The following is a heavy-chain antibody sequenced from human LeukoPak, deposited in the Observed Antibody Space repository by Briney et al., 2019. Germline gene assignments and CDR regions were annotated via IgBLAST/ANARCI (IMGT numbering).Heavy chain of an antibody. V-gene: IGHV3-11*05. Sequence: GGSLRLSCAASGFTFRDYYMSWVRQAPGKGLEWVSYICSISSYTNYADSVKGRFTISRDNPKNSLYLQMNSPRAEDTAVYYCARDPGERGAFDIWGRGTMVTVSS. D-gene: IGHD1-1*01. CDR2: ICSISSYT. J-gene: IGHJ3*02. CDR3: ARDPGERGAFDI. CDR1: GFTFRDYY.